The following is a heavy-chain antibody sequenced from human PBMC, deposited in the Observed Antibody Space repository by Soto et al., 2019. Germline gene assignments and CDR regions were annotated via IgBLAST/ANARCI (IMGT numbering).Heavy chain of an antibody. CDR2: INTTTGGT. J-gene: IGHJ4*02. D-gene: IGHD3-16*02. CDR3: ARDTYRNFDY. Sequence: QVQLVQSGAEVKKPGASVKVSCKASGYTFTDYYVHWVRQAPGQGLEWMGWINTTTGGTNYAQKFQGRVTMTRYTSLTTAYLELNRLTSDDTAVYYCARDTYRNFDYWGQGPLVTASP. V-gene: IGHV1-2*02. CDR1: GYTFTDYY.